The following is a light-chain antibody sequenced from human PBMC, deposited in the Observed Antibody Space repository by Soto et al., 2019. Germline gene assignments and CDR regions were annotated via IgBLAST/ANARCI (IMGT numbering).Light chain of an antibody. V-gene: IGLV3-1*01. Sequence: SYELTQPPSVSVSPGQTASITCSGENLGDKHACWYQQKPGQSPVLVIYQDNKRPSGIPERFSGSNSGNTATLTISGTQAMDEADYYCQAWDSSTVVFGGGTKVTVL. J-gene: IGLJ2*01. CDR1: NLGDKH. CDR2: QDN. CDR3: QAWDSSTVV.